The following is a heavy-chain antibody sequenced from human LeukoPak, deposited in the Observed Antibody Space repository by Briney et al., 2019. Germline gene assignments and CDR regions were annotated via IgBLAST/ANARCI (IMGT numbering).Heavy chain of an antibody. V-gene: IGHV3-66*02. J-gene: IGHJ3*02. Sequence: GGSLRLSCAASGFTFSSYAMSWVRQAPGKGLEWVSVIYSGGSTYYADSVKGRFTVSRDNSKDTLYLQMNSLRAEDTAVYYCARTGDGYNLDAFDIWGQGTMVTVSS. D-gene: IGHD5-24*01. CDR2: IYSGGST. CDR3: ARTGDGYNLDAFDI. CDR1: GFTFSSYA.